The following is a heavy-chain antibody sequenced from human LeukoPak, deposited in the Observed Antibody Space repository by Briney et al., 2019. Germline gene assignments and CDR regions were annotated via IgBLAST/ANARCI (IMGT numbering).Heavy chain of an antibody. V-gene: IGHV1-18*01. Sequence: GASVKVSCKASGYTFTSYGISWVRQAPGQGLEWMGWISAYNGNTNYAQKLQGRVTMTTDTSTSTAYMELRSLRSDDTAVYYCARRGGPGLLWFGELLTGSWFDPWGQGTLVTVSS. CDR2: ISAYNGNT. D-gene: IGHD3-10*01. CDR1: GYTFTSYG. CDR3: ARRGGPGLLWFGELLTGSWFDP. J-gene: IGHJ5*02.